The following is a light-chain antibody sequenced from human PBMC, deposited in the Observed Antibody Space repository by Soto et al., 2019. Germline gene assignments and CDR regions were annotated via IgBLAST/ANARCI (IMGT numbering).Light chain of an antibody. CDR2: DAS. V-gene: IGKV3-20*01. CDR1: QSVSSNF. J-gene: IGKJ1*01. Sequence: EIVFTQSPGTLSLSPGERATLSCRASQSVSSNFLAWYQQKPGQAPRLLIYDASSRATGIPDRFSGSGSGTDFTLTISRLEPEDFAVYYCQQSGSSPGTFGQGTKVDIK. CDR3: QQSGSSPGT.